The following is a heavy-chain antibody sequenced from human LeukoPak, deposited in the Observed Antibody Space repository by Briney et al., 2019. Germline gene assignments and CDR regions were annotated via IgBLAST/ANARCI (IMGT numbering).Heavy chain of an antibody. D-gene: IGHD6-19*01. Sequence: PGGSLRLSCAASGFTFRTYWMSWIRQAPGKGPEWVANIKEDGSIQYYLDSVRGRFTISRDNAKTSVYLQLNSLRADDTAVYYCARDVWTGVAVSDYWGQGTLVTVSS. CDR1: GFTFRTYW. J-gene: IGHJ4*02. CDR3: ARDVWTGVAVSDY. CDR2: IKEDGSIQ. V-gene: IGHV3-7*01.